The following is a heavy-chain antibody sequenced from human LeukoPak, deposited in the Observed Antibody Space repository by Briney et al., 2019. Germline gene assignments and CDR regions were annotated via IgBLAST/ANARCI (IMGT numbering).Heavy chain of an antibody. Sequence: PSETLSLTCAVSGYSISSNNWWAWVRQPPGEGLEWIGNIYYNGNTYYNPYNPFRTSRVTMSVDTSKNQFSLKLDSVTEIDTAMYYCARNQAVAANRGASDVWGQGTMVTVSS. CDR1: GYSISSNNW. J-gene: IGHJ3*01. D-gene: IGHD6-19*01. CDR3: ARNQAVAANRGASDV. V-gene: IGHV4-28*01. CDR2: IYYNGNT.